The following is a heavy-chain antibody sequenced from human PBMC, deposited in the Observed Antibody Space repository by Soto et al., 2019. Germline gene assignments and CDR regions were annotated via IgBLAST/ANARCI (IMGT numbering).Heavy chain of an antibody. CDR2: IYYSGST. CDR1: GGSISSYY. D-gene: IGHD3-9*01. J-gene: IGHJ5*02. CDR3: ARRRYSFDP. Sequence: QVQLQESGPGLVKPSETLSLTCTVSGGSISSYYWSWIRQPPGKGLEWIGYIYYSGSTNYNPSRKSRVTISVDTSKNQFSLKLSSVTAADTAVYYCARRRYSFDPWGQGTLVTVSS. V-gene: IGHV4-59*08.